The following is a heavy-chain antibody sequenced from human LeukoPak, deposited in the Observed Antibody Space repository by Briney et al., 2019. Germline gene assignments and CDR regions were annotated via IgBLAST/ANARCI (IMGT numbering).Heavy chain of an antibody. CDR1: GGSISSSNW. V-gene: IGHV4-4*02. J-gene: IGHJ4*02. Sequence: SETLSLTCAVSGGSISSSNWWSWVRQPPGKGLEWIGEIYHSGSTNYNPSLKSRVTISVDKSKNQFSLKLSSVTAADTAVYYCAKDHDILTGPSLFDYWGQGTLVTVSS. CDR2: IYHSGST. CDR3: AKDHDILTGPSLFDY. D-gene: IGHD3-9*01.